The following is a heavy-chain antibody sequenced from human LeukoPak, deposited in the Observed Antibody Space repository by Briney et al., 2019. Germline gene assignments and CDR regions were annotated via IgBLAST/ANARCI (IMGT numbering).Heavy chain of an antibody. CDR2: ISYDGSNK. CDR1: GFTFSSYA. J-gene: IGHJ5*02. Sequence: PGGSLRHSCAASGFTFSSYAMHWVRQAPGKGLEWVAVISYDGSNKYYADSVKGRFTISRDNSKNTLYLQMNSLRAEDTAVYYCARSLQQLISWFDPWGQGTLVTVSS. D-gene: IGHD6-13*01. CDR3: ARSLQQLISWFDP. V-gene: IGHV3-30-3*01.